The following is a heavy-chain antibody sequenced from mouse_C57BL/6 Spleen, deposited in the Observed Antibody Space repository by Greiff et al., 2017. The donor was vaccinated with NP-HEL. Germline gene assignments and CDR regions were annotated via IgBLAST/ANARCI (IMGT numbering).Heavy chain of an antibody. D-gene: IGHD3-2*02. J-gene: IGHJ2*01. CDR2: IYPGDGAT. Sequence: QVQLKESGPELVKPGASVKISCKASGYAFSSSWMNWVKQRPGKGLEWIGRIYPGDGATNYNGKFKGKATLTADKSSSTAYMQLSSLTSEDSAVYFCARWLDSSDYFDYWGQGTTLTVSS. CDR1: GYAFSSSW. V-gene: IGHV1-82*01. CDR3: ARWLDSSDYFDY.